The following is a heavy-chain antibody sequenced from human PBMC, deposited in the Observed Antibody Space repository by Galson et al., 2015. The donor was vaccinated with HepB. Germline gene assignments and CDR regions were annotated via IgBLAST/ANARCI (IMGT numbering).Heavy chain of an antibody. CDR3: ARHAWSSGWYVDY. V-gene: IGHV4-39*01. CDR2: IYHTGNT. J-gene: IGHJ4*02. Sequence: SETLSLTCTVSGDSIISSSHYWGWIRQPPGKGLEWIGSIYHTGNTYYNPSLKSRVTMSVDTSKNQFSLRLRSVTAADTAVFYCARHAWSSGWYVDYWGQGTLVGVSS. D-gene: IGHD6-19*01. CDR1: GDSIISSSHY.